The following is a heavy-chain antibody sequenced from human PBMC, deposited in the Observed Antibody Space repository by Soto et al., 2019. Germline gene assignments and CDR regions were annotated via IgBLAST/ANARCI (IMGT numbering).Heavy chain of an antibody. CDR3: AREDILGARSFDY. Sequence: GWSLRLSCAASGFTFSSYSVNWVRQAPGKGLEWVSYISSGSKTIFYADSVKGRFTVSRDNAKNSQYLQMNSLRDEDTAVYYCAREDILGARSFDYWGQGTLVTVSS. J-gene: IGHJ4*02. V-gene: IGHV3-48*02. D-gene: IGHD1-26*01. CDR1: GFTFSSYS. CDR2: ISSGSKTI.